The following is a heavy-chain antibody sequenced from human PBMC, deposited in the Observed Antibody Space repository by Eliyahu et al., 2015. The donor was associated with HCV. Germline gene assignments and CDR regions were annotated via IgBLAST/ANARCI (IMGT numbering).Heavy chain of an antibody. CDR1: GFTXXXYE. Sequence: EVQLVESGGGLVQPXXSLRLSCAASGFTXXXYEMNWVRQAPGKGLXWVSYISSSGSTIYYADSVKGRFTISRDNAKNSLYLQMNSLRAEDTAVYYCARVPGYSSGVGSYYFDYWGQGTLVTVSS. CDR2: ISSSGSTI. J-gene: IGHJ4*02. D-gene: IGHD6-19*01. V-gene: IGHV3-48*03. CDR3: ARVPGYSSGVGSYYFDY.